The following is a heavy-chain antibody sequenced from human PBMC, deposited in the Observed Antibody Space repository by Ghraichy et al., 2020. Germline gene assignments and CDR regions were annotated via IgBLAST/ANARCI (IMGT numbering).Heavy chain of an antibody. CDR2: IFHSGRT. CDR3: ARQRGPTTHLDY. J-gene: IGHJ4*02. V-gene: IGHV4-39*01. D-gene: IGHD3-10*01. CDR1: GGSINNAFYY. Sequence: SQTLSLTCSVSGGSINNAFYYWGWIRQPPGKGLEWNGSIFHSGRTSYNPSLTSRVSISVDTSKNHFSLMVTSVTAADTAVYYCARQRGPTTHLDYWGRGTLVTVSS.